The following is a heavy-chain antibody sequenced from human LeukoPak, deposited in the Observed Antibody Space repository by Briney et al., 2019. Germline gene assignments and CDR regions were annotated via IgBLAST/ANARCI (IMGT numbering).Heavy chain of an antibody. Sequence: GGSLRLSCAASGFTFSSYSMNWVRQAPGKGLEWVSSISSSSSYIYYAESVKGRFTISRDNAKNSLYLQMNSLRAEDTAVYYCARVSSSSWYVDYWGQGTLVTVSS. CDR1: GFTFSSYS. D-gene: IGHD6-13*01. CDR2: ISSSSSYI. CDR3: ARVSSSSWYVDY. V-gene: IGHV3-21*01. J-gene: IGHJ4*02.